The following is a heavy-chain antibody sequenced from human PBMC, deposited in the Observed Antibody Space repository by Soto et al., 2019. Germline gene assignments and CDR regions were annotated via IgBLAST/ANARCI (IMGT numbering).Heavy chain of an antibody. J-gene: IGHJ4*02. V-gene: IGHV3-23*01. CDR3: AKDGIRKDDY. CDR2: ISDSGTKT. Sequence: LRLSCSASGFSITDYAMSWFRQAPGKGLEWVSSISDSGTKTFYGDSVKGRFAISRDTSKNTVYMQMNNLRAEDTALYYCAKDGIRKDDYWGQGTVVTVSS. CDR1: GFSITDYA.